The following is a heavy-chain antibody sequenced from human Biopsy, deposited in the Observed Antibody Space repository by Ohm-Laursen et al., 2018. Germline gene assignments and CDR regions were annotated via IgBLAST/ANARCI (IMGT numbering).Heavy chain of an antibody. J-gene: IGHJ4*02. CDR2: IYFTGRT. D-gene: IGHD3-22*01. CDR1: GGPIDSYY. Sequence: SETLSLTCTVSGGPIDSYYWSWIRQPPGKALEWIGYIYFTGRTSYNPSLKSRVTISVDTSNNQFSLKLSSLTAADTAMYYCAAYYYDSSGYFYAFHYWGQGTLVTVSS. V-gene: IGHV4-4*08. CDR3: AAYYYDSSGYFYAFHY.